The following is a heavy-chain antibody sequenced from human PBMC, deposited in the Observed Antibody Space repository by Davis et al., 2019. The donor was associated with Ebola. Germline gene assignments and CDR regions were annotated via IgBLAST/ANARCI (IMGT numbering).Heavy chain of an antibody. Sequence: SETLSLTCTVSGDSISSSSYYWSWIRQPPGKGLEWIGEINHSGSTNYNPSLKSRVTISVDTSKNQFSLKLSSVTAADTAVYYCARTRVVVSYYYYGMDVWGQGTTVTVSS. CDR1: GDSISSSSYY. J-gene: IGHJ6*02. CDR3: ARTRVVVSYYYYGMDV. V-gene: IGHV4-39*07. CDR2: INHSGST. D-gene: IGHD3-22*01.